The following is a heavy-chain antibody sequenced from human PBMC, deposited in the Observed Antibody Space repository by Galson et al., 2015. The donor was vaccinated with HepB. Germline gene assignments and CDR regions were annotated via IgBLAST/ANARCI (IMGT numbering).Heavy chain of an antibody. CDR3: TTPPLYRRYRYGNYDY. J-gene: IGHJ4*02. Sequence: SLRLSCAASGFTFSNAWMSWVRQAPGKGLEWVGRIKSKTDGGTTDYAAPVKGRFTISRDDSKNTLYLQMNRLKTEDTAVYYCTTPPLYRRYRYGNYDYWGQGTLVTVSS. CDR1: GFTFSNAW. CDR2: IKSKTDGGTT. D-gene: IGHD5-18*01. V-gene: IGHV3-15*01.